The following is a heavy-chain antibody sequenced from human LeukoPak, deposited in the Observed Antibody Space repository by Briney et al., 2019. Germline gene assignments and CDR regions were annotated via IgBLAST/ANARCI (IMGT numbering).Heavy chain of an antibody. D-gene: IGHD1-1*01. CDR2: IIPIFGTA. J-gene: IGHJ3*02. CDR3: ARRYGDAFDI. CDR1: GGTFSSYA. V-gene: IGHV1-69*06. Sequence: SVKVSCKASGGTFSSYAISWVRQAPGQGLEWMGGIIPIFGTANYAQKFQGRVTITADKSTSTAYMELSSLKASDTAMYYCARRYGDAFDIWGQGTMVTVSS.